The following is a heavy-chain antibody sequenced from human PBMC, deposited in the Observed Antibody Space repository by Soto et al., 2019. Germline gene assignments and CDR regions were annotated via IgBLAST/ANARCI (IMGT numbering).Heavy chain of an antibody. D-gene: IGHD3-9*01. CDR2: ISGSGGST. CDR1: GFTFSSYA. J-gene: IGHJ3*02. Sequence: GGSLRLSCAASGFTFSSYAMSWVRQAPGKGLEWVSAISGSGGSTYYADSVKGRFTISRDNSKNTLYLQMNSLRAEDTAVYYCAKARPEYYDILTGYSRSLTPDAFDISGQGTMVTV. V-gene: IGHV3-23*01. CDR3: AKARPEYYDILTGYSRSLTPDAFDI.